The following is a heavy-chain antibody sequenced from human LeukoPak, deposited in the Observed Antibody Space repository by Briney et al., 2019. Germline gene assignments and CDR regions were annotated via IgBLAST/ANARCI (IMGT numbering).Heavy chain of an antibody. V-gene: IGHV4-59*01. D-gene: IGHD6-13*01. CDR3: ARDAAGTWDNWFDP. CDR1: GGSISSYY. CDR2: IYYSGST. Sequence: SETLSLTCTVSGGSISSYYWSWIRQPPGKGLESIGYIYYSGSTNYNPSLKSRVTISVDTSKNQFSLKLSSVTAADTAVYYCARDAAGTWDNWFDPWGQGTLVTVSS. J-gene: IGHJ5*02.